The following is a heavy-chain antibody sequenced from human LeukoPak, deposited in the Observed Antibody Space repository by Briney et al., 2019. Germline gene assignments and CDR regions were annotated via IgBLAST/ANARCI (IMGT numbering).Heavy chain of an antibody. CDR2: IYYIVRT. J-gene: IGHJ4*02. CDR1: GASISSSSCS. Sequence: SDTLSLTCTVSGASISSSSCSWGWIRQPPGKGLEWIGNIYYIVRTYYTPSLKSRVTISIDTSKDQFFLKLSSVTAADTAMYYCATKKGGYDSLDFWGQGTLVTVSS. CDR3: ATKKGGYDSLDF. V-gene: IGHV4-39*01. D-gene: IGHD5-12*01.